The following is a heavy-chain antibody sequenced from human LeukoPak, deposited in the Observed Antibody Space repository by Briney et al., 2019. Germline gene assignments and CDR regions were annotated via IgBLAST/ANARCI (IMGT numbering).Heavy chain of an antibody. Sequence: GRSLRLSCAASGFTFDDYATHWVRQAPGKGLEWVSGISWNSGSIGYADSVKGRFTISRDNAKNSLYLQMNSLRAEDTALYYCAKGVFVGATNGYYFDYWGQGTLVTVSS. V-gene: IGHV3-9*01. J-gene: IGHJ4*02. CDR1: GFTFDDYA. CDR2: ISWNSGSI. D-gene: IGHD1-26*01. CDR3: AKGVFVGATNGYYFDY.